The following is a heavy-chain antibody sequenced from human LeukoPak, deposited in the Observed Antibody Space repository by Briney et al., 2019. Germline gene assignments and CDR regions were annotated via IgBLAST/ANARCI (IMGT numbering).Heavy chain of an antibody. Sequence: SETLSLTCTVSGGSISSSSYYWGWIRQPPGKGLEWIGSIYYSGSTYYNPSLKSRVTISVDTSKNQFSLKLSSVTAADTAVYYCAREVTGGLYLLDYWGQGTLVTVSS. J-gene: IGHJ4*02. CDR1: GGSISSSSYY. V-gene: IGHV4-39*07. CDR3: AREVTGGLYLLDY. CDR2: IYYSGST. D-gene: IGHD6-19*01.